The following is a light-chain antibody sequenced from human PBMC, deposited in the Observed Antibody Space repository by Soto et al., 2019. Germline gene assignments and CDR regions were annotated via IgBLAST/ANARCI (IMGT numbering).Light chain of an antibody. CDR2: GTS. Sequence: EIVLSQSPGTLSLSPGERATLSCRASQSVSSSYLAWYQQKPGQPPRLLIYGTSSRATGIPDRFSGSGSGXXXXLXITXLEPEDFAVYYCQQYYSSPWTFGQGTNVE. V-gene: IGKV3-20*01. CDR1: QSVSSSY. J-gene: IGKJ1*01. CDR3: QQYYSSPWT.